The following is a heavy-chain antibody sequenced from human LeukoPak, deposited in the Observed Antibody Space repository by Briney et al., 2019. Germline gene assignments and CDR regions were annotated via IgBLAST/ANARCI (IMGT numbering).Heavy chain of an antibody. J-gene: IGHJ3*02. V-gene: IGHV4-59*01. Sequence: PSEPLSLTCTVSGGSISSYYWSWIRQPPGKGLEWIGYIYYSGSTNYNPSLKSRVTISVDTSKNQFSLKLSSVTAADTAVYYCAKVAILKGLRAFDIWGQGTVVTVSS. CDR3: AKVAILKGLRAFDI. D-gene: IGHD3-3*01. CDR2: IYYSGST. CDR1: GGSISSYY.